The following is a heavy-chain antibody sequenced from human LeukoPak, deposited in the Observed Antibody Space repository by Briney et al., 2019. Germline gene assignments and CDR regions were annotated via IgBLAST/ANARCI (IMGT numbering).Heavy chain of an antibody. J-gene: IGHJ4*02. V-gene: IGHV1-2*02. CDR2: VDPSNDDT. Sequence: SVKVSCKASGYTFTDHSIHWVRQAPGQGLEWMGYVDPSNDDTNYAPKFHDRVTMTGDTSIRTAYMELSRLTSDDTAVYYCARSLFVAFTDWGEGTLVIVSS. CDR3: ARSLFVAFTD. D-gene: IGHD2-21*01. CDR1: GYTFTDHS.